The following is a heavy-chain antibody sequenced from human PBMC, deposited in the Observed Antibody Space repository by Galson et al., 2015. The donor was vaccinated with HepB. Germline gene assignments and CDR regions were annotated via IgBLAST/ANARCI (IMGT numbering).Heavy chain of an antibody. Sequence: SVTVSCKASGYTFTRYGISWVRQAPGQGLERMGWISTYTGNSKYAQKVRGRVTMTTDTATSTAYMELRSLRSDDTAVYYCARGGGSGDYDYYYYMDVWGKGTTVTVSS. D-gene: IGHD6-19*01. CDR1: GYTFTRYG. CDR2: ISTYTGNS. V-gene: IGHV1-18*01. J-gene: IGHJ6*03. CDR3: ARGGGSGDYDYYYYMDV.